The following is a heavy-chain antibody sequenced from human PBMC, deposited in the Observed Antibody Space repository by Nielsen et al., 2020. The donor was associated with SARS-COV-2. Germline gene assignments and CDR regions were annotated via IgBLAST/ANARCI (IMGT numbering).Heavy chain of an antibody. CDR1: GFTFSSYG. CDR3: ARGTYPGSSSP. CDR2: IWYDGSNK. Sequence: GGSLRLSCAASGFTFSSYGMHWVRQAPGKGLEWVAVIWYDGSNKYYADSVKGRFTISRDNSKNTLYLQMNSLRAEDTAVYYCARGTYPGSSSPWGQGTLVTVSS. V-gene: IGHV3-33*08. J-gene: IGHJ5*02. D-gene: IGHD2/OR15-2a*01.